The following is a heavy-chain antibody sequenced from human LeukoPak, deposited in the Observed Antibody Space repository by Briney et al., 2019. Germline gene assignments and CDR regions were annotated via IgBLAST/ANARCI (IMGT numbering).Heavy chain of an antibody. CDR2: MFTGGST. Sequence: SETLSLTCTVSGGSVNSYYWSWIRQPAGKGLEWIGRMFTGGSTNYNPSLKSRVTISVDTSKNQFSLKLSSVTAADTAVYYCARHLNSIFGVVTPDYWGQGTLVTVSS. CDR1: GGSVNSYY. V-gene: IGHV4-4*07. D-gene: IGHD3-3*01. CDR3: ARHLNSIFGVVTPDY. J-gene: IGHJ4*02.